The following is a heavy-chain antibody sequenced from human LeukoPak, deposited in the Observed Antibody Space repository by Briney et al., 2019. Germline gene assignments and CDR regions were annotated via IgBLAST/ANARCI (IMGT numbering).Heavy chain of an antibody. V-gene: IGHV3-73*01. Sequence: PGGSLRLSCAASGFTFSGSAMPRVPPPPPHAPASLARIRSKANSYATAYAASVKGRFTISRDDSKNTAYLQMNSLKTEDTAVYYCTRREAVAGRSVDYWGQGTLVTVSS. CDR1: GFTFSGSA. CDR3: TRREAVAGRSVDY. CDR2: IRSKANSYAT. J-gene: IGHJ4*02. D-gene: IGHD6-19*01.